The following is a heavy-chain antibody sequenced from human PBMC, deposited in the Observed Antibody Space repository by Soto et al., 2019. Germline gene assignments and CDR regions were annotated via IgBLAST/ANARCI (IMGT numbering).Heavy chain of an antibody. V-gene: IGHV3-23*01. CDR1: GFTFSNYA. D-gene: IGHD1-26*01. CDR3: AREGLVGSTGGLDY. Sequence: PGGSLRLSCAASGFTFSNYAMSWVRQAPGKGLEWVSTLSGSGGSTYYADSVKGRFTISRDNSKNTVYLQMNSLRAEDTAVYYCAREGLVGSTGGLDYWGRGTLVTVSS. CDR2: LSGSGGST. J-gene: IGHJ4*02.